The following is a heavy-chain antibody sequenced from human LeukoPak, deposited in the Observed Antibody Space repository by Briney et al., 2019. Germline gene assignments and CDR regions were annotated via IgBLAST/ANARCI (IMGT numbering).Heavy chain of an antibody. Sequence: SETLSLTCAVYGGSFSGCYWSWIRQPPGKGLEWIGEINHSGSTNYNPSLKSRVTISVDTSKNQFSLKLSSVTAADTAVYYCARGRTGYRGYWGQGTLVTVSS. CDR2: INHSGST. D-gene: IGHD1-14*01. V-gene: IGHV4-34*01. CDR3: ARGRTGYRGY. CDR1: GGSFSGCY. J-gene: IGHJ4*02.